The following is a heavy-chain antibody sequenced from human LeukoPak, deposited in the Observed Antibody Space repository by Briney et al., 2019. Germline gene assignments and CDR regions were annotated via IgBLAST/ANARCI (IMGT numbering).Heavy chain of an antibody. D-gene: IGHD6-19*01. CDR2: IYYSGST. V-gene: IGHV4-59*01. CDR3: ARGAGKMAVAGIYYYYYYGMDA. Sequence: SEALSLTCTVSGGSISSYYWSWIRQPPGKGLEWIGYIYYSGSTNYNPSLKSRVTISVDTSKNQFSLKLSSVTAADTAVYYCARGAGKMAVAGIYYYYYYGMDAWGQGTTVTVSS. J-gene: IGHJ6*02. CDR1: GGSISSYY.